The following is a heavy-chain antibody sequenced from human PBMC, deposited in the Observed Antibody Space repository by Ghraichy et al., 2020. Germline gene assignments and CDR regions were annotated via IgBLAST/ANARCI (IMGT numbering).Heavy chain of an antibody. CDR1: GGSISSGDYY. Sequence: SENLSLTCTVSGGSISSGDYYWSWIRQPPGKGLEWIGYIYYSGSTYYNPSLKSRVTISVDTSKNQFSLKLSSVTAADTAVYYCARGGRQGYCSSTSCQRLSGYDYGEQWGQGTLVTVSS. CDR2: IYYSGST. J-gene: IGHJ4*02. D-gene: IGHD2-2*01. CDR3: ARGGRQGYCSSTSCQRLSGYDYGEQ. V-gene: IGHV4-30-4*01.